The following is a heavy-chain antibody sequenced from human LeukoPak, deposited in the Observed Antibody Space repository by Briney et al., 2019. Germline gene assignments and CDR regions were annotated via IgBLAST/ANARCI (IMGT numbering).Heavy chain of an antibody. D-gene: IGHD1-26*01. CDR2: INRDGGDI. CDR3: ATYVKWAAGDV. V-gene: IGHV3-7*01. CDR1: GFIINKFW. Sequence: AGGSLRLSCEASGFIINKFWMTWVRLVPGKGLEWVAHINRDGGDILHVDSVKGRFTISRDNAKNSMFLQMNNLRVEDTAIYYCATYVKWAAGDVWGQGTTVSVSS. J-gene: IGHJ6*02.